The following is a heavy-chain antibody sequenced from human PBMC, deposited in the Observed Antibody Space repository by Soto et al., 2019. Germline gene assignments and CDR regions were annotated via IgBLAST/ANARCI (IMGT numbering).Heavy chain of an antibody. CDR1: GFAFSSYA. V-gene: IGHV3-23*01. CDR3: AKDLPDYYGSGSYYGPTV. D-gene: IGHD3-10*01. CDR2: ISGSGGST. J-gene: IGHJ4*02. Sequence: GGSLRLSCAASGFAFSSYAMSWVRQAPGKGLEWVSAISGSGGSTYYADSVKGRFTISRDNSKNTLYLQMNSLRAEDTAVYYCAKDLPDYYGSGSYYGPTVWGQGTLVTVSS.